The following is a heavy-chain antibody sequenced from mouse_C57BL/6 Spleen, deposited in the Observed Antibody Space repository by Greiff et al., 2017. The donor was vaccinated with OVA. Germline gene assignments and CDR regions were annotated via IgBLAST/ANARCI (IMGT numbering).Heavy chain of an antibody. CDR3: AREGGDSSGYVDY. D-gene: IGHD3-2*02. Sequence: VQLVESGPELVKPGASVKISCKASGYAFSSSWMNWVKQRPGKGLEWIGRIYPGDGDTNYNGKFKGKATLTAVKSSSTAYMQLSSLTSEDSAVYFCAREGGDSSGYVDYWGQGTTLTVSS. CDR2: IYPGDGDT. J-gene: IGHJ2*01. CDR1: GYAFSSSW. V-gene: IGHV1-82*01.